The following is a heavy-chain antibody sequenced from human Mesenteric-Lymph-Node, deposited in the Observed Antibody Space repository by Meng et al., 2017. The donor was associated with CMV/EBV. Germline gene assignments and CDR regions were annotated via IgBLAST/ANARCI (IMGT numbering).Heavy chain of an antibody. CDR3: VKDKGSSWESYYGMDV. J-gene: IGHJ6*02. D-gene: IGHD6-19*01. Sequence: GGSLRLSCAASGFTFDDYALHWVRQAAGKGLEWVSGISWNSVSIGYADSVKGRFISSRDNAKKLLYLQMNSLRAEDTALYYCVKDKGSSWESYYGMDVWGQGTTVTVSS. CDR1: GFTFDDYA. V-gene: IGHV3-9*01. CDR2: ISWNSVSI.